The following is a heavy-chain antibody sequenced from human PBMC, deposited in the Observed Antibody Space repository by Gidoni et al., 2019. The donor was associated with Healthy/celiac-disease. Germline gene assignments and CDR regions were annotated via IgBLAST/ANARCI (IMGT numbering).Heavy chain of an antibody. CDR3: ARDPRNYCSSTSCYMSSWKFGYMDV. V-gene: IGHV1-3*01. CDR1: GYTFTSYA. D-gene: IGHD2-2*02. Sequence: QVQLVQSGAEVKKPGASVKVSCKASGYTFTSYAMHWVRQPPGQRLEWMGWINAGNGNTKDSQKFQGRVTITRDTAASTAYMELSSLRSEDTAVYYCARDPRNYCSSTSCYMSSWKFGYMDVWGKGTTVTVSS. J-gene: IGHJ6*03. CDR2: INAGNGNT.